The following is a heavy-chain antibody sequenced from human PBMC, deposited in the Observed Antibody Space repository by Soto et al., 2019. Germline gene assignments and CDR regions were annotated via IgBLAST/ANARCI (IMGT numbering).Heavy chain of an antibody. CDR2: ISTNGGST. Sequence: GGSLRLSCSASGFTFSIYAMHWVRQAPGKGLEYVSSISTNGGSTHYADSVKGRFTVSRDNSKNTLYLQMNSLRAEDTAVYNCAKEPVGPDWYFDLWGRGTLVTVSS. CDR3: AKEPVGPDWYFDL. V-gene: IGHV3-64*04. J-gene: IGHJ2*01. CDR1: GFTFSIYA.